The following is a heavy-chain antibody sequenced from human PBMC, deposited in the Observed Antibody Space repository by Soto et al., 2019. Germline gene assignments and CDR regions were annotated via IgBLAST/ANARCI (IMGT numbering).Heavy chain of an antibody. Sequence: SETLSLTCTVSGGSISSYYWSWIRQPPGKGLEWIGYIYYSGSTNYNPSLKSRVTISVDTSKNQFSLTLNSVTAADTAVYYCARDEGYDILTGYPDYWGQGTLVTSP. CDR2: IYYSGST. V-gene: IGHV4-59*01. J-gene: IGHJ4*02. CDR3: ARDEGYDILTGYPDY. CDR1: GGSISSYY. D-gene: IGHD3-9*01.